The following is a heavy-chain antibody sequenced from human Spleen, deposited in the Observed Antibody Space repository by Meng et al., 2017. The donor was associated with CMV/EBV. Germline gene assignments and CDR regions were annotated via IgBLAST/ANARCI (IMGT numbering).Heavy chain of an antibody. D-gene: IGHD2-2*01. CDR2: IRHDGNNK. V-gene: IGHV3-30*02. CDR3: ARGGDCSSTSCPTDY. CDR1: GFIFSSFG. J-gene: IGHJ4*02. Sequence: GESLKISCAASGFIFSSFGMHWVRQAPGKGLEWVAIIRHDGNNKYYADSVKGRFTISRDNAKNSLYLQMNSLRAEDTAVYYCARGGDCSSTSCPTDYWGQGTLVTVSS.